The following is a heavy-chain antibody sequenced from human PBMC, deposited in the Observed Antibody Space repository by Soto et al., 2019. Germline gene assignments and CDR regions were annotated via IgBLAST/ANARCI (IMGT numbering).Heavy chain of an antibody. D-gene: IGHD4-17*01. J-gene: IGHJ3*02. V-gene: IGHV4-59*08. CDR3: ARQDDYGILGAFDI. CDR2: IYYSGST. Sequence: TSETLSLTCTVSGGSISSYYWSWIRQPPGKGLEWIGYIYYSGSTNYNPSLKSRVTISVDTSKNQFSLKLSSVTAADTAVYYCARQDDYGILGAFDIWGQGTMVTVSS. CDR1: GGSISSYY.